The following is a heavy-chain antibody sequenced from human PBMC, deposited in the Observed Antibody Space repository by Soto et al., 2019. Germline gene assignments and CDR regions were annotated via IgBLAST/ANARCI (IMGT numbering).Heavy chain of an antibody. CDR1: WFSLSTSGMC. CDR3: ARTASYSSSPAGFDY. J-gene: IGHJ4*02. D-gene: IGHD6-13*01. Sequence: SGPTLVNPTQTLTLTCTFSWFSLSTSGMCVSWIRQPPGKALEWLARIDWDDDKYYSTSLKTRLTISKDTSNNQVVLTMTNMDPVDTATYFCARTASYSSSPAGFDYWGQGTLVTVSS. V-gene: IGHV2-70*11. CDR2: IDWDDDK.